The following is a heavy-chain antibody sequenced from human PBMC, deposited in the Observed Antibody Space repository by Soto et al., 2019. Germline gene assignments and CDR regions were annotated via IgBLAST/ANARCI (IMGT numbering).Heavy chain of an antibody. CDR2: INHSGST. J-gene: IGHJ5*02. CDR1: GGSFSGYY. V-gene: IGHV4-34*01. CDR3: ARFRRYGSGSYGGSWFDP. D-gene: IGHD3-10*01. Sequence: SLTCAVYGGSFSGYYWSWIRQPPGKGLEWIGVINHSGSTNYNPSLKSRVTISVDTSKNQFSLKLSSVTAADTAVYYCARFRRYGSGSYGGSWFDPWGQGTLVTVYS.